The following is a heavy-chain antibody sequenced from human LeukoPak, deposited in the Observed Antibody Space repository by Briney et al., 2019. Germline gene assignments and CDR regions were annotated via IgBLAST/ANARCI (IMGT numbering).Heavy chain of an antibody. CDR2: INHSGST. Sequence: SETLSLTCAVYGGSFSGYYWTWIRQPPGKGLEWIGEINHSGSTNYNPSLKSRVTISVDTSKNQFSLKLSSVTAADTAVYYCARLNAPTYYYDSSGYFYFDYWGQGTLVTVSS. D-gene: IGHD3-22*01. V-gene: IGHV4-34*01. J-gene: IGHJ4*02. CDR1: GGSFSGYY. CDR3: ARLNAPTYYYDSSGYFYFDY.